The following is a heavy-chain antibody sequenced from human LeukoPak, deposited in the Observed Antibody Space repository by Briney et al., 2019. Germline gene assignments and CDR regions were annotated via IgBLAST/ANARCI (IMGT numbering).Heavy chain of an antibody. J-gene: IGHJ4*02. CDR1: GGSISGSTYY. V-gene: IGHV4-39*07. CDR3: ARDGSSFQLDY. D-gene: IGHD1-26*01. Sequence: SETLSLTCIVSGGSISGSTYYWGWIRQPPGKGLEWIGSIYYSGYTNYNPSLKSRVTISVDTSKNQFSLKLSSVTAADTAVYYCARDGSSFQLDYWGQGTLVTVSS. CDR2: IYYSGYT.